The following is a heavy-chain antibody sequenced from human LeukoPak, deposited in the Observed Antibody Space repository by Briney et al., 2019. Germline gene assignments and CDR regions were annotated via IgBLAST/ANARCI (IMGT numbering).Heavy chain of an antibody. Sequence: SETLSLTCAVYGGSFSGYYWSWIRQPPGKGLEWIGEINHSGSTNYNPSLKSRVTISVDTSKNQFSLKLSSVTAADTAVYYCARSLRDYYDSSGYYYFDYWGQGTLVTVSS. D-gene: IGHD3-22*01. CDR2: INHSGST. CDR1: GGSFSGYY. V-gene: IGHV4-34*01. J-gene: IGHJ4*02. CDR3: ARSLRDYYDSSGYYYFDY.